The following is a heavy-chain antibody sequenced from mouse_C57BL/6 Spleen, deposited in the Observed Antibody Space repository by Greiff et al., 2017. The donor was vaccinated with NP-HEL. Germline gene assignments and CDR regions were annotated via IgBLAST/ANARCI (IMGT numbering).Heavy chain of an antibody. V-gene: IGHV1-64*01. CDR3: ARSGGSSYPMDY. D-gene: IGHD1-1*01. Sequence: VQLQQPGAELVKPGASVKLSCKASGYTFTSYWMHWVKQRPGQGLEWIGMIHPNSGSTNYNEKFKSKATLTVDKSSSTAYMQLSSLTSEDSAVYYCARSGGSSYPMDYWGQGTSVTVSS. CDR2: IHPNSGST. J-gene: IGHJ4*01. CDR1: GYTFTSYW.